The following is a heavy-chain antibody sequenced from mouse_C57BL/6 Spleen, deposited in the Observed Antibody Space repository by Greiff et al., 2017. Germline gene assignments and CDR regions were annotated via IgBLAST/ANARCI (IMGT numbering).Heavy chain of an antibody. J-gene: IGHJ4*01. Sequence: DVKLVESGGGLVQPKGSLKLSCAASGFSFNTYAMNWVRQAPGKGLEWVARIRSKSNNYATYYADSVKDRFTISRDDSESMLYLQMNNLKTEDTAMYYCVRHPLGRPMDYWGQGTSVTVSS. CDR1: GFSFNTYA. CDR2: IRSKSNNYAT. CDR3: VRHPLGRPMDY. D-gene: IGHD4-1*01. V-gene: IGHV10-1*01.